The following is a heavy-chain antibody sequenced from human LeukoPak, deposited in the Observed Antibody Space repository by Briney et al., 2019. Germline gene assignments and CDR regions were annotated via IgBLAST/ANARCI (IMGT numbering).Heavy chain of an antibody. Sequence: ASVKVSCKASGYTFTSYYMHWVRQAPGQGLEWMGIINPSGGSTSYAQKFQGRVTMTRDTSTSTVYMELSSLRSEDTAVYYCARDHLVQLEPYYYYYYGMDVWGQGTTVTVSS. CDR2: INPSGGST. D-gene: IGHD1-1*01. V-gene: IGHV1-46*01. CDR3: ARDHLVQLEPYYYYYYGMDV. CDR1: GYTFTSYY. J-gene: IGHJ6*02.